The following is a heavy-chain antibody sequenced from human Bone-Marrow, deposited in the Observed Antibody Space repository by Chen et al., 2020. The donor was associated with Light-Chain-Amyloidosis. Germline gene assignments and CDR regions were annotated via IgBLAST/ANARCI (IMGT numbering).Heavy chain of an antibody. J-gene: IGHJ4*02. CDR2: ISSNNYK. V-gene: IGHV3-21*02. CDR1: GFTFSSPA. D-gene: IGHD4-17*01. CDR3: GRPTSVLLQLTTGGGF. Sequence: EVQLVESGGGLVKPGGSLRLSCAASGFTFSSPAMTWVRQAAGKGLEWLSSISSNNYKYYAGSVKGRFTNSRDKALNLVFLQMDSLRGEETGIYYWGRPTSVLLQLTTGGGFWGQGTLVTVSS.